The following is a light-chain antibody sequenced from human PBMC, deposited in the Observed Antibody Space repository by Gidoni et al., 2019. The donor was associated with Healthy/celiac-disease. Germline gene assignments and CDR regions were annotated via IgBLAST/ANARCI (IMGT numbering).Light chain of an antibody. V-gene: IGKV1-39*01. J-gene: IGKJ1*01. Sequence: DRVTITCRASQSISSYLNWYQQKPGKDPKLLIYAASSLQSGVPSRFSGSGSGTDFTLTISSLQPEDFATYYCQQSYSTLRTFGQGTKVEIK. CDR1: QSISSY. CDR2: AAS. CDR3: QQSYSTLRT.